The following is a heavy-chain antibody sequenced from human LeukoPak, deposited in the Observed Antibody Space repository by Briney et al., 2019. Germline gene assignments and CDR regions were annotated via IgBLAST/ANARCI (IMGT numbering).Heavy chain of an antibody. Sequence: ASVKVSFMPSGYTFTSYDINWVRQATGQGLEWMGWMNPNSGNTGYAQKFQGRATMTRNTSTSTAYMELSSLRSEDTAVYYCARATVTGYCSGGSCYHLDYWGQGALVTVSS. CDR3: ARATVTGYCSGGSCYHLDY. CDR2: MNPNSGNT. D-gene: IGHD2-15*01. V-gene: IGHV1-8*01. CDR1: GYTFTSYD. J-gene: IGHJ4*02.